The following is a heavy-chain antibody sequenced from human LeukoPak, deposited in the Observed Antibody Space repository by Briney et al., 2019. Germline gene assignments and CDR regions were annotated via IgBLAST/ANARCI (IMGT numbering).Heavy chain of an antibody. Sequence: ASVKVACKASGFTFSTYAISWVRQAPGQGLEWMGGIVPILGRPSYAQKFQGRVTITADESTSTAFMELSSLRADDTAVYYCASNLWFRGGDYWYFALWGSGTLVTVSS. CDR3: ASNLWFRGGDYWYFAL. CDR1: GFTFSTYA. J-gene: IGHJ2*01. CDR2: IVPILGRP. D-gene: IGHD3-10*01. V-gene: IGHV1-69*10.